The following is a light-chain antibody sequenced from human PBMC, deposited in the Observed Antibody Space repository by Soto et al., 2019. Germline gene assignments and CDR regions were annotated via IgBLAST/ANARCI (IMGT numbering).Light chain of an antibody. Sequence: DIRMTQSPSTLSASVGDRVTITCRASQSLTMWLAWYQQKPGKAPNLLIYKTARLESGVPSRTGGNQSATDFTPTISSLPPDDFSACYDQRWTYYSCTFGQGPEVEVK. CDR3: QRWTYYSCT. V-gene: IGKV1-5*03. CDR2: KTA. J-gene: IGKJ1*01. CDR1: QSLTMW.